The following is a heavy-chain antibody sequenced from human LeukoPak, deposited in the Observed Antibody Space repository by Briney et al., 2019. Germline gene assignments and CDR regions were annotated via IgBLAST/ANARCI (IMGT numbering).Heavy chain of an antibody. D-gene: IGHD3-22*01. CDR1: GYTFTSYY. Sequence: ASVKVSCKASGYTFTSYYMHWVRQAPAQGLEWMGIINPSGGSTSYAQKFQGRVTMTRDTSTSTVYMELSSLRSEDTAVYYCATYDSSGYYLDYWGQGTLVTVSS. J-gene: IGHJ4*02. CDR3: ATYDSSGYYLDY. CDR2: INPSGGST. V-gene: IGHV1-46*01.